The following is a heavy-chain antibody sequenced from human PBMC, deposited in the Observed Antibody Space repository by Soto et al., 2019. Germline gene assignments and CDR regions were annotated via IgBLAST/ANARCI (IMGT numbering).Heavy chain of an antibody. D-gene: IGHD7-27*01. Sequence: ASVKVSCKASGYTFTSYGISWVRQAPGQGLEWMGWTSAYNGNTNYAQKLQGRVTMTTDTSTSTAYMELRSLRSDDTAVYYCARDTELGNWFDPWGQGTLVTVSS. CDR2: TSAYNGNT. CDR3: ARDTELGNWFDP. V-gene: IGHV1-18*01. J-gene: IGHJ5*02. CDR1: GYTFTSYG.